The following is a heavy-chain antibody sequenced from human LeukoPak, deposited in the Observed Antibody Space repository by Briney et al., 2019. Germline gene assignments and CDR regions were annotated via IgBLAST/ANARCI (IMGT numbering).Heavy chain of an antibody. Sequence: GGSLRLSCAASGFTFSSYWMSWVRQAPGKGLEWVANIKQDGSEKYYVDSVKGRFTISRDSAKNSLYLQMNSLRAEDTAVYYCARDLFGWELRALDYWGQGTLVTVSS. D-gene: IGHD1-26*01. CDR3: ARDLFGWELRALDY. CDR2: IKQDGSEK. V-gene: IGHV3-7*01. CDR1: GFTFSSYW. J-gene: IGHJ4*02.